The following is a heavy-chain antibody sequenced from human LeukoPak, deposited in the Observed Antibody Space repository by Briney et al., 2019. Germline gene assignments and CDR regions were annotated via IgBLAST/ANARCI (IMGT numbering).Heavy chain of an antibody. J-gene: IGHJ4*02. Sequence: GGSLRLSRAPSRFTLSSYSINWVRQAPGKGLEWVSCISGSSNYIYYTDSVKGRFTHSRDNAKNSLFLQMNSLRAEDTAVYYCARGRGSSYGDPFDYWGQGTLVTVSS. D-gene: IGHD5-18*01. CDR3: ARGRGSSYGDPFDY. CDR2: ISGSSNYI. V-gene: IGHV3-21*01. CDR1: RFTLSSYS.